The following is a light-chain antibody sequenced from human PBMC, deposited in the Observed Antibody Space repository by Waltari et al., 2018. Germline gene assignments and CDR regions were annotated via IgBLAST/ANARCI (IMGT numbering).Light chain of an antibody. V-gene: IGLV2-23*02. J-gene: IGLJ3*02. CDR2: DVN. CDR1: SSDVGNYNL. CDR3: CSYAGSSISV. Sequence: QSALTQTATVSGSPGQSITISCTGTSSDVGNYNLVSWYQQHPGKAPKLIIYDVNKRPSGVSNRFSGSKSGNTASLTISGRQAADEADYYCCSYAGSSISVFGGGTRLTVL.